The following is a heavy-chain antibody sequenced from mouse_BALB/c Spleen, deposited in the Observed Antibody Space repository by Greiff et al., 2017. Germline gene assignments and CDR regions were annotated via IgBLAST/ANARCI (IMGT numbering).Heavy chain of an antibody. CDR3: GYGNHYYFDY. V-gene: IGHV1-14*01. CDR2: INPYNDGT. CDR1: GYTFISYV. D-gene: IGHD2-10*02. J-gene: IGHJ2*01. Sequence: LVESGPELVKPGASVKMSCKASGYTFISYVMHWVKQKPGQGLEWIGYINPYNDGTKYNEKFKGKATLTSDKSSSTAYMELSSLTSEDSAVYYCGYGNHYYFDYWGQGTTLTVSS.